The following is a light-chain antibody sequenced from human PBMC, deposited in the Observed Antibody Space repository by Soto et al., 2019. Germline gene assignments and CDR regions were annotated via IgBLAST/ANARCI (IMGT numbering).Light chain of an antibody. V-gene: IGLV2-11*01. CDR3: CSYAGSYTYV. CDR1: NSDVGTLYF. Sequence: QSALTQPRSVSGSPGQSVTISCTGTNSDVGTLYFVSWYQQYPHKGPKLIIYDVTERPSGVHYRFSGSKSGNTASLTISRLQAEDEADYYCCSYAGSYTYVFGSGTKVTVL. CDR2: DVT. J-gene: IGLJ1*01.